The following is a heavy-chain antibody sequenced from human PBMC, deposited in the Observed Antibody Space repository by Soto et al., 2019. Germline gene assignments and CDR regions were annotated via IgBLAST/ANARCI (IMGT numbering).Heavy chain of an antibody. CDR2: ISHDGSNK. J-gene: IGHJ4*02. Sequence: QVNLVESGGGVVQPGRSLRLSCAASGFTFSDYGMHWVRQAPGKGLEWVAAISHDGSNKFYGDSVKGRFTISRDNSKNTLYLQMNSLRAEDTAVYYCAKVSGSYSPRFDYWGQGTLVTVSS. CDR1: GFTFSDYG. V-gene: IGHV3-30*18. D-gene: IGHD3-10*01. CDR3: AKVSGSYSPRFDY.